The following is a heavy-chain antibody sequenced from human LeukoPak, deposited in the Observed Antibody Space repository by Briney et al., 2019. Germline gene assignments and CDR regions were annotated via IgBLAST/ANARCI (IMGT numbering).Heavy chain of an antibody. V-gene: IGHV3-74*01. J-gene: IGHJ5*01. CDR1: GFTFSSYW. CDR2: IESNGLT. Sequence: PGGSLRLSCEAFGFTFSSYWMHWVRQVPGKGLMWVSRIESNGLTLYADSVRDRFTISRDNGKSTIYLQMNSLRVDDTAIYYCAKAATYFYGSVTYDWFESWGQGTLVTVSS. CDR3: AKAATYFYGSVTYDWFES. D-gene: IGHD3-10*01.